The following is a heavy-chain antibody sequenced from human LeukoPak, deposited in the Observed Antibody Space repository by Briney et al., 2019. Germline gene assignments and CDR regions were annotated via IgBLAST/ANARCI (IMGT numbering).Heavy chain of an antibody. CDR2: IDPSDSHT. J-gene: IGHJ4*02. D-gene: IGHD2-8*01. V-gene: IGHV5-10-1*01. CDR3: ASVYAGDFDY. CDR1: GYSFSTYW. Sequence: HGESLRISCQGSGYSFSTYWITWVRQMPGKGLEWVGRIDPSDSHTNYSPFFQGHVTISADKSISTAYLQWSSLKASDTAMYYCASVYAGDFDYWGQGTLVTVSS.